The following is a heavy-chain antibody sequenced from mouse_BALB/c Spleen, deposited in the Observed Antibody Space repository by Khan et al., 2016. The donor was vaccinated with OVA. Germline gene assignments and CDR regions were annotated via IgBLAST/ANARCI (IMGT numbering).Heavy chain of an antibody. J-gene: IGHJ3*01. V-gene: IGHV2-4-1*01. D-gene: IGHD2-12*01. CDR2: IWSGGGT. CDR1: GFSLITYG. Sequence: VQLQESGPGLVQPSQNLSITCTVSGFSLITYGVHWVRQSPGKGLEWLGVIWSGGGTDYNEAFISRLSISKANSKSKVFFKMNSLQSDDTAIYYCARNSYRYDFTYWGRGTLVTVSS. CDR3: ARNSYRYDFTY.